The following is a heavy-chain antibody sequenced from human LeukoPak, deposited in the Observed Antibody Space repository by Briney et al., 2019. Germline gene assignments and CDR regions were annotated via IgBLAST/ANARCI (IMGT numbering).Heavy chain of an antibody. Sequence: SETLSLTCAVYGGSFSGYYWSWIRQPPGKGLEWIGEINHSGSTNYNPSLKSRVTISVDTSKNQFSLKLSSVTAADTAVYYCARDGYYYDSSGDYYYYGMDVWGQGTTVTVSS. CDR1: GGSFSGYY. J-gene: IGHJ6*02. D-gene: IGHD3-22*01. CDR2: INHSGST. V-gene: IGHV4-34*01. CDR3: ARDGYYYDSSGDYYYYGMDV.